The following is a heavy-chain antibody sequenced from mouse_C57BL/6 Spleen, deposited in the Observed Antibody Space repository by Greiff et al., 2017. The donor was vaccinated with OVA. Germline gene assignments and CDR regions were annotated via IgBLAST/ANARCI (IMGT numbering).Heavy chain of an antibody. D-gene: IGHD2-4*01. J-gene: IGHJ3*01. CDR3: ARAYDYDGAWFAY. V-gene: IGHV7-3*01. Sequence: EVQLQESGGGLVQPGGSLSLSCAASGFTFTDYYMSWVRQPPGKALEWLGFIRNKANGYTTEYSASVKGRFTISRDNSQSILYLQMNALRAEDSATYYCARAYDYDGAWFAYWGQGTLVTVSA. CDR1: GFTFTDYY. CDR2: IRNKANGYTT.